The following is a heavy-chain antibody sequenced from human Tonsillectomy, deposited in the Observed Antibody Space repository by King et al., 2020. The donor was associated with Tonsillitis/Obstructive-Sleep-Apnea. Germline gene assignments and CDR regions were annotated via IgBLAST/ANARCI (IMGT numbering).Heavy chain of an antibody. CDR1: GFTFSSYA. D-gene: IGHD3-3*01. CDR2: ISGSGGST. Sequence: VQLVESGGGLVQPGGSLRLSCAASGFTFSSYAMSWVRQAPGKGLEWVSAISGSGGSTYYADSVKGRFTISRDNSKNTRYLKMNSLRAEDTAVYYCAKKPPEGDFWSGYYAYYYYYMDVWGKGTTVTVSS. J-gene: IGHJ6*03. V-gene: IGHV3-23*04. CDR3: AKKPPEGDFWSGYYAYYYYYMDV.